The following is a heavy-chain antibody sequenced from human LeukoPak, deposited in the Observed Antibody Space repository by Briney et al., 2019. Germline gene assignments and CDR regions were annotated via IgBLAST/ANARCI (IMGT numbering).Heavy chain of an antibody. D-gene: IGHD3-10*01. CDR1: GGSINNYY. V-gene: IGHV4-59*01. CDR3: ARYSTVNRGFTALDF. J-gene: IGHJ4*02. Sequence: SETLSLTCSVSGGSINNYYGTWIRQPPGRGLEWIGYIYYAGTTNYNPSLKSRVTISVDTSRNQFSLKLSSVTAVDTAVYYCARYSTVNRGFTALDFWGQGTLVTVSS. CDR2: IYYAGTT.